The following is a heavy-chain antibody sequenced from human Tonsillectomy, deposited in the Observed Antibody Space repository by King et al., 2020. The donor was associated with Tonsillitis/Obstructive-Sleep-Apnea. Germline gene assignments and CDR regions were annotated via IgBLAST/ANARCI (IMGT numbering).Heavy chain of an antibody. V-gene: IGHV6-1*01. CDR3: GSDTCTSTSCADAFNI. Sequence: VQLQQSGPGLVKPSQTLSLTCAISGDSVSSNSAAWNWIRQSPSRGLEWLGRTYYRSRWYNDYAVSVKSRITIKPDTSKNQFSLHLKSVAPEDTAVYYCGSDTCTSTSCADAFNIWGQGTMVTVSS. CDR2: TYYRSRWYN. J-gene: IGHJ3*02. CDR1: GDSVSSNSAA. D-gene: IGHD2-2*01.